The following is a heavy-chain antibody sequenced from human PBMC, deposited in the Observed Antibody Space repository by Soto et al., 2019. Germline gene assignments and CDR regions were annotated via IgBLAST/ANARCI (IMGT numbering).Heavy chain of an antibody. CDR2: SNHSGST. V-gene: IGHV4-34*01. Sequence: SETLYLTCAVYGGSFSGYYWSGIRQPPGKGLEWIGESNHSGSTNYNPSLKSRVTISVDTSKNQFSLKLSSVTAADTAVDYCARGDSSSPADFDYWGQGTLVTVSS. D-gene: IGHD6-6*01. CDR1: GGSFSGYY. CDR3: ARGDSSSPADFDY. J-gene: IGHJ4*02.